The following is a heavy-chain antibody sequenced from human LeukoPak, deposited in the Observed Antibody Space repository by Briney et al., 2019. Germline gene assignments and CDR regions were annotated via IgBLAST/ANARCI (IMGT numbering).Heavy chain of an antibody. J-gene: IGHJ6*02. Sequence: ASVKVSCKASGYTFTTYGITWVRQAPGQGLEWMGWISAYNGKTIYAQNLQGRVTMTTDTSTSTAYMDLRSLGSDDTAVYYCARSSYSSSTRAYEYYYYGMDVWGQGTTVTVSS. V-gene: IGHV1-18*01. CDR2: ISAYNGKT. CDR3: ARSSYSSSTRAYEYYYYGMDV. D-gene: IGHD6-6*01. CDR1: GYTFTTYG.